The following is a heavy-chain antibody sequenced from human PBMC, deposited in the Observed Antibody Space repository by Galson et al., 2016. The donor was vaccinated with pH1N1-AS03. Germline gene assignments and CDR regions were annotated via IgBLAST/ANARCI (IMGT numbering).Heavy chain of an antibody. CDR3: ARHDVTAGADH. J-gene: IGHJ4*02. CDR1: GYRFGTYW. CDR2: IDPRDSYT. D-gene: IGHD5-18*01. Sequence: QSGAEVKKPGQSLRISCKASGYRFGTYWISWVRQLPGKGLEWMGRIDPRDSYTNYNPSFEGHVTISSDTSISTVYLQWSSLKSSDTAIYDCARHDVTAGADHWGQGTLVTVSS. V-gene: IGHV5-10-1*01.